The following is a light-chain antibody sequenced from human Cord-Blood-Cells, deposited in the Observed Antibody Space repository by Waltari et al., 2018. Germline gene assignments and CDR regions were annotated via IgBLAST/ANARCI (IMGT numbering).Light chain of an antibody. V-gene: IGLV1-40*01. J-gene: IGLJ3*02. CDR2: GNG. CDR3: QSYDSSLSWV. CDR1: SSNIGAGYD. Sequence: QSVLTQPPSVSGAPGQRVTIPCTGSSSNIGAGYDVHWYQQLPGTAPKLLIYGNGNRPSGVPDRFSGSKSGTSASLAITGLQAEDEADYYCQSYDSSLSWVFGGGTKLTVL.